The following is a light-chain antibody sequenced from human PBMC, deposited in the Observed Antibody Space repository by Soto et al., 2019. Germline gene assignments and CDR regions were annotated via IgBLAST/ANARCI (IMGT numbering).Light chain of an antibody. CDR2: DSN. CDR3: GTWDSSLSAVV. J-gene: IGLJ2*01. Sequence: QSVLTQPPSVSAAPGQKVTISCSGSSSNIGNNYVSWYQQLPGTAHKLLIYDSNKRPSGIPDRFSGSKSGTSATLGITGLQTGDEADYYCGTWDSSLSAVVFGGGTKVTVL. V-gene: IGLV1-51*01. CDR1: SSNIGNNY.